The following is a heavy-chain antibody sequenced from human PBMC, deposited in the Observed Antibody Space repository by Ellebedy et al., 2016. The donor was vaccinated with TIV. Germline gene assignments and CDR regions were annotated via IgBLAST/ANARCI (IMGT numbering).Heavy chain of an antibody. D-gene: IGHD2-21*02. CDR1: GFTFSGSA. CDR2: ISVSGDT. J-gene: IGHJ4*02. V-gene: IGHV3-23*01. CDR3: ACWSGDWNGPFDY. Sequence: PGGSLRLSCSVSGFTFSGSAMTWVRRAPGKGLEWVSSISVSGDTYYADSVLGRFTISRDNSKNTLYLQMNSLRDEDTAVYYCACWSGDWNGPFDYWGPGTLVTVST.